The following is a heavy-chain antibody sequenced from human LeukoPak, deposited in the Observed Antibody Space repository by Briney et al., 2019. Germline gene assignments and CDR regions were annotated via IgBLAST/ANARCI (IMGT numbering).Heavy chain of an antibody. CDR1: GFTFSNAW. CDR3: TTDRRITAAGTYYGMDV. D-gene: IGHD6-13*01. J-gene: IGHJ6*02. Sequence: GGSLRLSCAASGFTFSNAWMSCVRQAPGKGLEWVGRIKTKTDGGTTDYAAPVKGRFTISRDDSKTTLYLQMNSLKTEDTAVYYCTTDRRITAAGTYYGMDVWGQGTTVTVSS. V-gene: IGHV3-15*01. CDR2: IKTKTDGGTT.